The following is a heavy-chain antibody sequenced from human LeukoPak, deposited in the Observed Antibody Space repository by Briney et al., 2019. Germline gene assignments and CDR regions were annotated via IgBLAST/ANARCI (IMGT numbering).Heavy chain of an antibody. CDR1: GLTFSSYA. D-gene: IGHD1-26*01. CDR2: ISYDGSNK. CDR3: AKDFYGGTGDY. Sequence: GGSLRLSCAASGLTFSSYAMSWVRQAPGKGLEWVAVISYDGSNKYYADSVKGRFTISRDNSKNTLYLQMNSLRAEDTAVYYCAKDFYGGTGDYWGQGTLVTVSS. J-gene: IGHJ4*02. V-gene: IGHV3-30*18.